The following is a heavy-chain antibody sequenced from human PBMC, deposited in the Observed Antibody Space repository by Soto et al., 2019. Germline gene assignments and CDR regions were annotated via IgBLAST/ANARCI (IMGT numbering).Heavy chain of an antibody. Sequence: QVQLVQSGAEVKKPGASVKVSCKASGYTFTSYDIHWVRQAPGQGLEWMGWMNPNTGNAAYAQKFQGRVTMTRNTSISAASMQLSSLRSEDTAVYFCARVGRGTSGYFDYWGQGTLVTVSS. D-gene: IGHD6-19*01. CDR2: MNPNTGNA. CDR1: GYTFTSYD. V-gene: IGHV1-8*01. CDR3: ARVGRGTSGYFDY. J-gene: IGHJ4*02.